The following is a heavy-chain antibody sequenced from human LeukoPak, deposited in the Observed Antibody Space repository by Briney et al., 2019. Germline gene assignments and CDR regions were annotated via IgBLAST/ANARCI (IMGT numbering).Heavy chain of an antibody. J-gene: IGHJ3*02. Sequence: GGSLRLSCAASGFTFSSYWMSWVRQASGKGLEWVANIKQDGSEKYYVDSVKGRFTISRDNAKNSLYLQMNSLRAEDTAVYYCARVAAFRAFDIWGQGTMVTVSS. V-gene: IGHV3-7*01. D-gene: IGHD6-19*01. CDR1: GFTFSSYW. CDR3: ARVAAFRAFDI. CDR2: IKQDGSEK.